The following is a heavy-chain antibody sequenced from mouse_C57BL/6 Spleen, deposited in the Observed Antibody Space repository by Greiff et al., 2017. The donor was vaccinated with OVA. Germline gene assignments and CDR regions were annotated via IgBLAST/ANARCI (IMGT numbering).Heavy chain of an antibody. CDR1: GFTFSDYG. J-gene: IGHJ3*01. CDR3: ARGDYYGSSYGFAY. V-gene: IGHV5-17*01. D-gene: IGHD1-1*01. Sequence: EVQLVESGGGLVKPGGSLKLSCAASGFTFSDYGMHWVRQAPEKGLEWVAYISSGSSTIYYADTVKGRFTISRDNAKNTLFLQMTSLRSEDTAMYYCARGDYYGSSYGFAYWGQGTLVTVSA. CDR2: ISSGSSTI.